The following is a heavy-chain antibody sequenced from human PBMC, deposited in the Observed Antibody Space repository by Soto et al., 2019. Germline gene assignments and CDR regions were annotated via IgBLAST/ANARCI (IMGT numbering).Heavy chain of an antibody. CDR1: GDSVSSNSAA. CDR3: ARSRLIAAAGHHFDY. V-gene: IGHV6-1*01. CDR2: TYYRSKWYN. J-gene: IGHJ4*02. Sequence: SQTLSLTCAISGDSVSSNSAAWDWIRQSPSRGLEWLGRTYYRSKWYNDYAVSVKSRITINPDTSKNQFSLQLNSVTPEDTAVYYCARSRLIAAAGHHFDYWGQGTLVTVSS. D-gene: IGHD6-13*01.